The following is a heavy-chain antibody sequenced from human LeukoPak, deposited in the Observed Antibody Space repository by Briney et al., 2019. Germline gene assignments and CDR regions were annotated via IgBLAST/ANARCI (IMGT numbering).Heavy chain of an antibody. CDR1: GGSISSSGYY. CDR2: IYYSGAT. D-gene: IGHD4-17*01. J-gene: IGHJ3*02. V-gene: IGHV4-39*01. CDR3: ARQFYGSDVFEI. Sequence: TSQTLSHTCTVSGGSISSSGYYWGWIRQPPGKGLEWIGSIYYSGATYYNPSLKSRVSISVDTSKNQFSLKLSSVTAADTAVYYCARQFYGSDVFEIWGQGTMVTVSS.